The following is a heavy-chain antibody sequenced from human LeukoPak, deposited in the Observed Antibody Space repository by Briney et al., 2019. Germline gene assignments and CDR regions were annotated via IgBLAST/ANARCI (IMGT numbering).Heavy chain of an antibody. CDR2: ISYDGSNK. CDR3: AREGGGSLYGMDV. V-gene: IGHV3-30*04. J-gene: IGHJ6*02. Sequence: GGSLRLSCAASGFSLSTYAMTWVRQAPGKGLEWVAVISYDGSNKYYADSVKGRFTISRDNSKNTLYLQMNSPRAEDTAVYYCAREGGGSLYGMDVWGQGTTVTVSS. D-gene: IGHD2-15*01. CDR1: GFSLSTYA.